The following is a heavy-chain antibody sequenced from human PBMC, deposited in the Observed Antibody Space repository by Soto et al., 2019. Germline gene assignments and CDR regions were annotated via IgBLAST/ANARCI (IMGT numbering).Heavy chain of an antibody. Sequence: GESLKISCHASGYNFATYWIAWVRQMPGKGLEYMGIIYPGNSDARYSPSFQGQVTFSADKSISTAYLHWSSLKASDTATYYCARHRFYGDYASNYFDPWGQGTLVTVSS. CDR3: ARHRFYGDYASNYFDP. CDR1: GYNFATYW. J-gene: IGHJ5*02. CDR2: IYPGNSDA. D-gene: IGHD4-17*01. V-gene: IGHV5-51*01.